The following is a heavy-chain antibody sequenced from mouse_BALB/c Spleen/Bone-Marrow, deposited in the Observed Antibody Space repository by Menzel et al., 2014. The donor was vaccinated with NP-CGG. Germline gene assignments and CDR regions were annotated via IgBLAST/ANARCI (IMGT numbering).Heavy chain of an antibody. J-gene: IGHJ3*01. V-gene: IGHV2-2*02. CDR3: ARRGGTTTPFAY. CDR1: GFSLTSYG. Sequence: QVQLKESGPGLVQPSQSLSITCTVSGFSLTSYGVHWVRQSPGKGLEWLGVIWSGGSTDYHAAFISRLSISKDNSKSQVFFKMKSLQANDTAIYYCARRGGTTTPFAYWGQGTLVTVSA. CDR2: IWSGGST. D-gene: IGHD1-1*01.